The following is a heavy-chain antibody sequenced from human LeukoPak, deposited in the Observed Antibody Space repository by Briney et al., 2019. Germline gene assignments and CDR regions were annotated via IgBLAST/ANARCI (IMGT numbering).Heavy chain of an antibody. J-gene: IGHJ5*02. CDR2: TRYTGST. CDR3: ARLHALGAEEFDP. V-gene: IGHV4-59*11. CDR1: GGSISGHY. D-gene: IGHD3-16*01. Sequence: SETLSLTCTVSGGSISGHYWSWIRQSPGKGLEWIGYTRYTGSTNYNPSLQSRITISVDMPKNQFSLRLNSVTAADTAVYYCARLHALGAEEFDPWGQGTLVTVSS.